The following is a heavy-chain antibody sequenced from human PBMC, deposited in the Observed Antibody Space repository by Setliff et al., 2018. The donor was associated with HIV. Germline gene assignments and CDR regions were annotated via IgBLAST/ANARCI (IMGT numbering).Heavy chain of an antibody. CDR1: GFTFSTYG. Sequence: LRLSCAASGFTFSTYGMHWVRQAPGMGLEWVAFIRYDGNNENYADSVKGRFTISRDNSKNTLYLQMNSLRAEDTAVYYCAKDKSYHDYIWGSSVLAYWGQGTLVTVSS. V-gene: IGHV3-30*02. J-gene: IGHJ4*02. CDR2: IRYDGNNE. D-gene: IGHD3-16*01. CDR3: AKDKSYHDYIWGSSVLAY.